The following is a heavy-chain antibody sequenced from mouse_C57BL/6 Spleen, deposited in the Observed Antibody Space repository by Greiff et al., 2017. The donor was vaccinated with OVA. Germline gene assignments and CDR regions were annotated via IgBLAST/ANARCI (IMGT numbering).Heavy chain of an antibody. CDR1: GFNIKDYY. CDR3: ARTGSSSAWFAY. D-gene: IGHD1-1*01. V-gene: IGHV14-2*01. J-gene: IGHJ3*01. CDR2: IDPEDGEN. Sequence: VQLQQSGAELVKPGASVKLSCTASGFNIKDYYMHWVKQRTEQGLEWIGRIDPEDGENKYAPKFQGKATITADTTSNTAYLQLSSLTSEDTAVYYCARTGSSSAWFAYWGQGTLVTVSA.